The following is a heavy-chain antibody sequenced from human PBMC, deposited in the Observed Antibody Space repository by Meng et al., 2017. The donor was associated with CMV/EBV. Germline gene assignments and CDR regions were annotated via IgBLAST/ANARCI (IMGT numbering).Heavy chain of an antibody. V-gene: IGHV4-61*01. CDR3: AREQRPARKSGMGY. J-gene: IGHJ4*02. CDR1: GGSVSSGSYY. Sequence: GSLRLSCTVSGGSVSSGSYYWSWIRQPPGKGLEWIGEINHSGSTNYNPSLKSRVTISVDTSKNQFSLKLSSVTAADTAVYYCAREQRPARKSGMGYWGQGTLVTVSS. D-gene: IGHD1-1*01. CDR2: INHSGST.